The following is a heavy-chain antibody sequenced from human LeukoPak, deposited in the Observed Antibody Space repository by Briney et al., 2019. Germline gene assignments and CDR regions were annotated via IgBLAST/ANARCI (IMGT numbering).Heavy chain of an antibody. CDR2: IYYSGST. V-gene: IGHV4-59*08. Sequence: SETLSLTCTVSGGSISSYYWSWIRQPPGKGLEWIGYIYYSGSTNYNPSLKSRVTISVDTSKNQFSLKLSSVAAADTAVYYCARTAWELLDAFDIWGQGTMVTVSS. J-gene: IGHJ3*02. CDR3: ARTAWELLDAFDI. D-gene: IGHD1-26*01. CDR1: GGSISSYY.